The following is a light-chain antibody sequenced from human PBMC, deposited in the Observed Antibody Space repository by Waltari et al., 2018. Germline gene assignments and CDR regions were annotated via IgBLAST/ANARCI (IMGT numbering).Light chain of an antibody. J-gene: IGLJ2*01. CDR1: SSNIGSHS. CDR3: AAWDDSLNGVV. Sequence: QPVVTQPPSASGTPGQGVPIACSGSSSNIGSHSVNWYQQLPGTAPKLLIYSNNQWPSGVPDRFSGSKSGTSASLAISGLQSEDEADYYCAAWDDSLNGVVFGGGTKLTVL. V-gene: IGLV1-44*01. CDR2: SNN.